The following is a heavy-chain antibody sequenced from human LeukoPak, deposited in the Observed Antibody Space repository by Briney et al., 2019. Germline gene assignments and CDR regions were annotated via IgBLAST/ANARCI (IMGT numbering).Heavy chain of an antibody. CDR2: IKQDGSEK. J-gene: IGHJ4*02. Sequence: PGGSLRLSCAASGFTFSSYAMSWVRQAPGKGLEWVTNIKQDGSEKYYVDSVRGRFTISRDNAKNSLYLQINSLRAEDTAFYYCARDRSTRDWGQGTLVTVSS. D-gene: IGHD2-2*01. CDR3: ARDRSTRD. V-gene: IGHV3-7*01. CDR1: GFTFSSYA.